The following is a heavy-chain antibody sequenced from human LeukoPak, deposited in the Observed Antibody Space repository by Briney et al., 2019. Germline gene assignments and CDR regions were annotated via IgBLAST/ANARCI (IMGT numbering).Heavy chain of an antibody. CDR3: ARMISYFDWLLSGYYFDY. Sequence: ASVKVSCKASGYTFTGYYMHWVRQAPGQGLEWMGWINPNSGGTNYAQKFQGRVTMTRDTSISTAYMELSRLRSDDTAVYYCARMISYFDWLLSGYYFDYWGQGTLVTVSS. CDR1: GYTFTGYY. J-gene: IGHJ4*02. CDR2: INPNSGGT. V-gene: IGHV1-2*02. D-gene: IGHD3-9*01.